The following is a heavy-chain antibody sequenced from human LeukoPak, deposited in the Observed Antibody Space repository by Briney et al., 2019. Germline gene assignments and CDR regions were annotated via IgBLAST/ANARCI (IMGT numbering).Heavy chain of an antibody. CDR3: ARGRWLVQYYYYYYYMDV. CDR2: IYYSGST. V-gene: IGHV4-59*01. Sequence: PSETLSLTCTVSGDSISTYYCSWIRQPPGKGLELIGYIYYSGSTNYNSSLKSRVTISVDTSKNQFSLKLSSVTAADTAVYYCARGRWLVQYYYYYYYMDVWGKGTTVTIS. D-gene: IGHD6-19*01. J-gene: IGHJ6*03. CDR1: GDSISTYY.